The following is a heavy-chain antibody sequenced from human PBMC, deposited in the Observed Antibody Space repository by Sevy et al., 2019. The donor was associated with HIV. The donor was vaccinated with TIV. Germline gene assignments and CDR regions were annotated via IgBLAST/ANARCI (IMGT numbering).Heavy chain of an antibody. CDR3: AKGGVAARVGNDFDH. J-gene: IGHJ4*02. CDR1: GFTFIPYA. V-gene: IGHV3-23*01. Sequence: GGSLRLSCAASGFTFIPYAMNWVRQAPGKGLEWVSGISGSGGLTYYADSVKGRFSISRDNSKDTLYLQMNSLRADDTAVYYCAKGGVAARVGNDFDHWGRGALVTVSS. D-gene: IGHD6-25*01. CDR2: ISGSGGLT.